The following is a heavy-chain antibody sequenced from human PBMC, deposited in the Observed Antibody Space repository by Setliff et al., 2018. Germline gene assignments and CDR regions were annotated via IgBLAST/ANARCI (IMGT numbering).Heavy chain of an antibody. V-gene: IGHV4-31*01. CDR3: SRCSGSYDAFDI. Sequence: SETLSLTCTVSGGSISSGGYYWSWIRQHPGMGLEWIGYIYYSGSTYHNPSLKTLVTISVDTSKNQFSLKLSSVTAADTAVYYCSRCSGSYDAFDIWGQGTMVTVSS. J-gene: IGHJ3*02. CDR1: GGSISSGGYY. D-gene: IGHD1-26*01. CDR2: IYYSGST.